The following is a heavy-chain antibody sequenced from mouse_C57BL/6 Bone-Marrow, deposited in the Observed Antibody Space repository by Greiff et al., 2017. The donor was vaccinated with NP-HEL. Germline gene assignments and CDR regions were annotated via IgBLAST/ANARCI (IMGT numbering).Heavy chain of an antibody. J-gene: IGHJ4*01. D-gene: IGHD3-3*01. CDR1: GFTFSDYG. CDR2: ISNLAYSI. CDR3: ARHGRDDAMDY. V-gene: IGHV5-15*01. Sequence: EVKVVESGGGLVQPGGSLKLSCAASGFTFSDYGMAWVRQAPRKGPEWVAFISNLAYSIYYADTVTGRFTISRENAKNTLYLEMSSLRSEDTAMYYCARHGRDDAMDYWGQGTSVTVSS.